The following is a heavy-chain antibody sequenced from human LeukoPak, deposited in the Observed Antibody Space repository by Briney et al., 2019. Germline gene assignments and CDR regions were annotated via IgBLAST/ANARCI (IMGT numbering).Heavy chain of an antibody. V-gene: IGHV3-23*01. D-gene: IGHD2-21*01. CDR2: ISAGGGST. CDR3: AKDYSVHWYFDL. Sequence: GGSLRLSCAASGFTLSSYAMNWVRQAPGKGLEWVSAISAGGGSTYYANSVKGRFTISRDNSKNTLYLQMNSLRAEDTAVYYCAKDYSVHWYFDLWGRGTLVTVSS. CDR1: GFTLSSYA. J-gene: IGHJ2*01.